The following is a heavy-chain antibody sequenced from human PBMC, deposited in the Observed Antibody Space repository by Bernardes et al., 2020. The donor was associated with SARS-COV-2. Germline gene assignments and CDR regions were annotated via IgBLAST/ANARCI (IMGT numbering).Heavy chain of an antibody. CDR2: IYYSGST. V-gene: IGHV4-39*07. J-gene: IGHJ4*02. Sequence: SETLSLTCTVSGGSISSSSYYWGWIRQPPGKGLEWIGSIYYSGSTYYNPSLKSRVTISVDTSKNQFSLKLSSVTAADTAVYYCARDSIRIPYGKIDYWGQGTLVTVSS. CDR1: GGSISSSSYY. D-gene: IGHD5-18*01. CDR3: ARDSIRIPYGKIDY.